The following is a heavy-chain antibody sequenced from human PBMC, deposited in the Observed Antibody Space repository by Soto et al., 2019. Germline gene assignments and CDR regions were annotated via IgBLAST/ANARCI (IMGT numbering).Heavy chain of an antibody. Sequence: SETLSLTCTVSGGSISSGGYYWSWIRQHPGKGLEWIGYIYYSGSTYYNPSLKSRVTISVDTSKNQFSLKLSSVTAADTAVYYCARDLPSRGPGWFDPWGQGTLVTVSS. V-gene: IGHV4-31*03. CDR1: GGSISSGGYY. CDR2: IYYSGST. CDR3: ARDLPSRGPGWFDP. J-gene: IGHJ5*02.